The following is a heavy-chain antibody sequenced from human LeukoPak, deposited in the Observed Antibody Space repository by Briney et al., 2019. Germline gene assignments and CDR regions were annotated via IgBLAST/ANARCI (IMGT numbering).Heavy chain of an antibody. Sequence: ASVKVSCKASGYTFTSYNINWVRQATGQGLEWMGWMNPNSGNTGYAQKFQGRVTMTRNTSISTANMELSSLRSEDTAVYYCARAGAVDTAMGYWGQGTLVTVSS. D-gene: IGHD5-18*01. CDR2: MNPNSGNT. V-gene: IGHV1-8*01. CDR1: GYTFTSYN. CDR3: ARAGAVDTAMGY. J-gene: IGHJ4*02.